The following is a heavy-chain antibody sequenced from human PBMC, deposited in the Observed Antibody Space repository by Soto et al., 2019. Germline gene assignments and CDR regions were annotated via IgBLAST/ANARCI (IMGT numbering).Heavy chain of an antibody. CDR1: GGFLSESY. J-gene: IGHJ5*02. CDR3: VRIRYQLPSSVLWLDP. V-gene: IGHV4-34*01. D-gene: IGHD3-16*01. CDR2: INHVGGT. Sequence: PSETLSLTCAVYGGFLSESYWTWIRQPPGKGLEWMGEINHVGGTNYNPSLKSRVTMSGDTSQNQFSLRLISVTAADTAMYFCVRIRYQLPSSVLWLDPWGQGTPVTVSS.